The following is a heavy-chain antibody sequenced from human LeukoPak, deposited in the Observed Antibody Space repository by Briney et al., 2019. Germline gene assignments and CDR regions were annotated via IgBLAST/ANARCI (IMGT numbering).Heavy chain of an antibody. CDR3: AKVGLQQLISWFDP. CDR2: ISGSGGST. D-gene: IGHD6-13*01. Sequence: GGSLRLSCAASGFTFSSYSMNWVRQAPGKGLEWVSAISGSGGSTYYADSVKGRFTISRDNSKNTLYLQMNSLRAEDTAVYYCAKVGLQQLISWFDPWGQGTLVTVSS. CDR1: GFTFSSYS. J-gene: IGHJ5*02. V-gene: IGHV3-23*01.